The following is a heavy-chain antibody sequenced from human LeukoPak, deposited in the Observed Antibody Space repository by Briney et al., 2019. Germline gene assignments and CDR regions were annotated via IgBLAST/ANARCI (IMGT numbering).Heavy chain of an antibody. CDR2: IYYSGST. D-gene: IGHD5-18*01. CDR3: ARKHLIKYSYGRPGYFDY. CDR1: GGSISSSSYY. J-gene: IGHJ4*02. Sequence: SETLSLTCTVSGGSISSSSYYWGWIRQPPGKGLEWIGSIYYSGSTYYNPSLKSRVTISVDTSKNQFSLKLSSVTAADTAVYYCARKHLIKYSYGRPGYFDYWGQGTLVTVSS. V-gene: IGHV4-39*01.